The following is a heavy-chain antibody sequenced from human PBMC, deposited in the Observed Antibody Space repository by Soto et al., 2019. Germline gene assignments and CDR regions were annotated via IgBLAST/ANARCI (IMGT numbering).Heavy chain of an antibody. CDR1: GFTFSTYG. V-gene: IGHV3-30*18. CDR3: AKDLGGTGGCDY. D-gene: IGHD3-16*01. J-gene: IGHJ4*02. Sequence: QVRLVESGGGVVQPGRSLRLSCAASGFTFSTYGIHWVRQAPGKGLEWVAVISYDGSNKYYADSVKGRFAISRDNSKNTLYLQMSSPRAEDTAVYYCAKDLGGTGGCDYWGQGTLVTVSS. CDR2: ISYDGSNK.